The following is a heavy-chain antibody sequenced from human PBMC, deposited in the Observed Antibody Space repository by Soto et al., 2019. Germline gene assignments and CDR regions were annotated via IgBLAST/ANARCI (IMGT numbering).Heavy chain of an antibody. Sequence: QVQLVQSGAEVKKPGSSVKVSCKASGGTFSNYPISWVRQAPGQGLEWMGGIIPIFGTVNYAQKFQGRVTITADESTSTAYMGRSSLRTEDTAVYYCARGNHRWIHLWYFGLLGRGTLVTVSS. D-gene: IGHD5-18*01. V-gene: IGHV1-69*12. CDR2: IIPIFGTV. CDR1: GGTFSNYP. J-gene: IGHJ2*01. CDR3: ARGNHRWIHLWYFGL.